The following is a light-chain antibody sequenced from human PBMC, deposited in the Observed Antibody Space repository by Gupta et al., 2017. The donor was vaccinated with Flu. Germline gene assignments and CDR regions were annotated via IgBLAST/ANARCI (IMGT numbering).Light chain of an antibody. CDR2: DDT. Sequence: CGVDNIGSRTVHWYQQRPVQAPILVVYDDTDRPSGIPERFSGYISGNTATLTITRVEGGDEADYYCQLWGGDHAVFGGGTKLTGL. V-gene: IGLV3-21*02. J-gene: IGLJ7*01. CDR1: NIGSRT. CDR3: QLWGGDHAV.